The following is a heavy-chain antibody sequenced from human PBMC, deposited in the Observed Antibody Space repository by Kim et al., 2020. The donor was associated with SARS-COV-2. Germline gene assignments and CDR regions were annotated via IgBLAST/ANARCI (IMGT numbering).Heavy chain of an antibody. CDR1: GGSFNGYY. CDR3: ARGVNHYDTTHDWGN. J-gene: IGHJ1*01. CDR2: INHSGTA. V-gene: IGHV4-34*01. D-gene: IGHD3-16*01. Sequence: TLSLTCDVYGGSFNGYYWIWIRQPPGKGLEWIGEINHSGTANYNTSLKSRVTISVATSNNQFSLKLTSVTAADTAVYYCARGVNHYDTTHDWGNWGQGTLVTVSS.